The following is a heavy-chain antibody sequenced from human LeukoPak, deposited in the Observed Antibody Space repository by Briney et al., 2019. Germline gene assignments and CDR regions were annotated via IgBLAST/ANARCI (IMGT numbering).Heavy chain of an antibody. Sequence: GGSLRLSCAASGFTFSGSAMHWVRQASGKGLEGVSAISKSSTYIKYADSVKGRFTVSRDNAKNSLFLQMNSLRVEDTAVYYCAREVVIVVEPAANTIDYWGQGTRVTVSS. J-gene: IGHJ4*02. CDR2: ISKSSTYI. D-gene: IGHD2-2*01. CDR1: GFTFSGSA. CDR3: AREVVIVVEPAANTIDY. V-gene: IGHV3-21*01.